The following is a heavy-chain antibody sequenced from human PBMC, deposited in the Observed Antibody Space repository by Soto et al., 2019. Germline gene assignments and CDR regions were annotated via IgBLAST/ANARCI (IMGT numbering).Heavy chain of an antibody. D-gene: IGHD3-22*01. CDR2: IWYDGSNK. CDR3: ARDGYYNDYDPGFDH. Sequence: GGSLRLSCAASGFTFSTYGMHWVRQAPGKGLEWVAVIWYDGSNKYYGDSVKGRFTISRDNSKNTLYLQMNSLTVEDTAVYYCARDGYYNDYDPGFDHWGQGTLVTVSS. V-gene: IGHV3-33*01. J-gene: IGHJ4*02. CDR1: GFTFSTYG.